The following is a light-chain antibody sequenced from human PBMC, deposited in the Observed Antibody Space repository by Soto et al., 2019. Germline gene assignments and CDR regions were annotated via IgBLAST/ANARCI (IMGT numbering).Light chain of an antibody. CDR3: QHYGSSLSIT. V-gene: IGKV3-20*01. Sequence: ESVLTQSPGSLSLSPGERATLSCRASQSVSSNYLAWYKHKPGQAPRLRIYGASSRATGIPDRFSGSGSGTDFTLTISRLEPEDFAVYYCQHYGSSLSITFGQGTRLEIK. J-gene: IGKJ5*01. CDR2: GAS. CDR1: QSVSSNY.